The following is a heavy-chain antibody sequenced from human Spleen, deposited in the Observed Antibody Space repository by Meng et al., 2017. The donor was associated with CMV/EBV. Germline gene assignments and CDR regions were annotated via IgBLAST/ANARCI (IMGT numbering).Heavy chain of an antibody. Sequence: GSLRLSCTVSGDSISSSSYYWAWIRQPPGKGLEWIGSVYFSGSTYYKASLRSRLTISIDTSKNRFSLKLSSVAAADTAVYYCARESAGQIDYWGQGALVTVSS. CDR3: ARESAGQIDY. CDR1: GDSISSSSYY. CDR2: VYFSGST. D-gene: IGHD6-13*01. J-gene: IGHJ4*02. V-gene: IGHV4-39*07.